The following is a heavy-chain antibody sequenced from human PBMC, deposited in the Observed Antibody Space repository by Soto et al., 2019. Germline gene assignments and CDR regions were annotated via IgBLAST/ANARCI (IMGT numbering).Heavy chain of an antibody. CDR1: GGSISSNSDY. CDR2: IYSSGST. V-gene: IGHV4-39*01. D-gene: IGHD6-19*01. J-gene: IGHJ4*02. CDR3: ARRVAVAKPYFDY. Sequence: QLQLPESGPGLVKPSETLSLTCTASGGSISSNSDYWGWIRQPPGKGLEWIGSIYSSGSTYYNPSLKRRVTISVDTSKNQFSRELTSVTAADTAVYYCARRVAVAKPYFDYWGQGILVTVSS.